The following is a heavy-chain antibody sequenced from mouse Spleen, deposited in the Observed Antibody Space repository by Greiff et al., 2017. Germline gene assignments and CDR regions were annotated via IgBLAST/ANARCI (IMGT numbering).Heavy chain of an antibody. D-gene: IGHD1-1*01. CDR3: ASEHYYGSSYGY. CDR1: GYTFTSYW. Sequence: QVQLQQPGAELVKPGASVKLSCKASGYTFTSYWMHWVKQRPGQGLEWIGMIHPNSGSTNYNEKFKSKATLTVDKSSSTAYMQLSSLTSEDSAVYYCASEHYYGSSYGYWGQGTTLTVSS. CDR2: IHPNSGST. J-gene: IGHJ2*01. V-gene: IGHV1-64*01.